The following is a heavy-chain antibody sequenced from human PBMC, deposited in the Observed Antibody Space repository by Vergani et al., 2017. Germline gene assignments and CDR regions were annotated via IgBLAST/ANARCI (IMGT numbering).Heavy chain of an antibody. J-gene: IGHJ6*03. CDR2: FIPIFGTA. Sequence: QVQLVQSGAEVKKPGSSVKVSCKASGGTFSSYAISWVRQAPGQGLEWMGGFIPIFGTANYAQKFQGRVTITADESTSTAYMELSSLRSEDTAVYYCAKGPRDCSSTSCYSRWSYYYYMDVWGKGP. V-gene: IGHV1-69*01. D-gene: IGHD2-2*01. CDR3: AKGPRDCSSTSCYSRWSYYYYMDV. CDR1: GGTFSSYA.